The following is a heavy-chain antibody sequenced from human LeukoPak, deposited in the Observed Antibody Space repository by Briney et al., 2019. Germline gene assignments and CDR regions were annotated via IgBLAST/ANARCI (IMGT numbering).Heavy chain of an antibody. Sequence: GGSLRLSCAASGFTFSSYEMNWVRQAPGKGLEWVSYISSSGSTIYYADSVKGRFTISRDNAKNTLSLQMNSLRPEDTAVYYCTRAGGLVRGVRYYYYMDVWGKGTTVTISS. D-gene: IGHD3-10*01. CDR2: ISSSGSTI. J-gene: IGHJ6*03. V-gene: IGHV3-48*03. CDR3: TRAGGLVRGVRYYYYMDV. CDR1: GFTFSSYE.